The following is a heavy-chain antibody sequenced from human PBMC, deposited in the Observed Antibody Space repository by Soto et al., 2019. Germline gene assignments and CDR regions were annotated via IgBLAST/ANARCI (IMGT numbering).Heavy chain of an antibody. Sequence: SGTLSLTCAVYGGSFRGYYWSWIRQPPGKGLEWIGEINHSGSTNYNPSLKSRVTISVDTSKNQFSLKLSSVTAADTAVYYCASRGGGFWYTAMFRHCYYGMDGWGHGTKVTVSS. J-gene: IGHJ6*02. CDR2: INHSGST. D-gene: IGHD5-18*01. CDR1: GGSFRGYY. V-gene: IGHV4-34*01. CDR3: ASRGGGFWYTAMFRHCYYGMDG.